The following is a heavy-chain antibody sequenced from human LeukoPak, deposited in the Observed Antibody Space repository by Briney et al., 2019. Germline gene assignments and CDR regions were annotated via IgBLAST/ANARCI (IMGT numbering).Heavy chain of an antibody. V-gene: IGHV3-23*01. D-gene: IGHD3-10*01. J-gene: IGHJ4*02. CDR1: GFTFSSYG. Sequence: GGSPRLSCAASGFTFSSYGMSWVRQAPGKGLEWVSAISGSGGSTYYADSVKGRFTISRDNSKNTLYLQMNSLRAEDTAVYYCAKDPGITMVRGVITPDYWGQGTLVTVSS. CDR3: AKDPGITMVRGVITPDY. CDR2: ISGSGGST.